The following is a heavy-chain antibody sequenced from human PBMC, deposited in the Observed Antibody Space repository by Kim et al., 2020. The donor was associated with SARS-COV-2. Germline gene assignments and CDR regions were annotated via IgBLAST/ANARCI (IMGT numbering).Heavy chain of an antibody. Sequence: SETLSLTCTVSGGSISSGGYYWSWIRQHPGKGLEWIGYIYYSGSTYYNPSLKSRVTISVDTSKNQFSLKLSSVTVADTAVYYCARDKSIDLTGWFDPWGQGTLVTVSS. CDR2: IYYSGST. CDR1: GGSISSGGYY. D-gene: IGHD1-1*01. V-gene: IGHV4-31*03. J-gene: IGHJ5*02. CDR3: ARDKSIDLTGWFDP.